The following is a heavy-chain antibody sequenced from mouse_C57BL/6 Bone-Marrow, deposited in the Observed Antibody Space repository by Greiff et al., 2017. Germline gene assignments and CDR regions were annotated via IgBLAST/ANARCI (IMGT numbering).Heavy chain of an antibody. CDR2: IDPSDSYT. CDR3: ARKGLLRSPHPWFAY. J-gene: IGHJ3*01. V-gene: IGHV1-59*01. Sequence: QVQLQQPGAELVRPGTSVKLSCKASGYTFTSYWMHWVKQRPGQGLEWIGVIDPSDSYTNYNQKFKGKATLTVDTSSSTAYMQLSSLTSEDSAVYYCARKGLLRSPHPWFAYWGQGTLVTVSA. D-gene: IGHD1-1*01. CDR1: GYTFTSYW.